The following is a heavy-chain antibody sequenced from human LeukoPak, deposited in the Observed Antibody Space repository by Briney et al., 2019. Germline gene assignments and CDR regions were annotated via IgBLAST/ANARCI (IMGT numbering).Heavy chain of an antibody. CDR1: GFTFSSYS. CDR3: ASIYSGSYPFDDY. CDR2: ISSSSSYI. D-gene: IGHD1-26*01. J-gene: IGHJ4*02. V-gene: IGHV3-21*01. Sequence: GGSLRLSCAASGFTFSSYSMNWVRQAPGKGLEWVSSISSSSSYIYYADSVKGRFTISRDNAKNSLSLQMNSLRAEDTAVYYCASIYSGSYPFDDYWGQGTLVTVSS.